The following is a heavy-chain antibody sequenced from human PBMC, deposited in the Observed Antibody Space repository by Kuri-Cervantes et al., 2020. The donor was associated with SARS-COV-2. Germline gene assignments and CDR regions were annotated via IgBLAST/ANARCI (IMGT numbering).Heavy chain of an antibody. CDR2: INSDGSST. CDR1: GFTFSSYW. CDR3: ARLDYDILTG. J-gene: IGHJ4*02. V-gene: IGHV3-74*01. D-gene: IGHD3-9*01. Sequence: GESLKISCAASGFTFSSYWMHWVRQAPGKGPVWVSRINSDGSSTSYADSVKGRFTISRDNAKNSLYLQMNSLRAEDTAVYYCARLDYDILTGWGQGTLVTVSS.